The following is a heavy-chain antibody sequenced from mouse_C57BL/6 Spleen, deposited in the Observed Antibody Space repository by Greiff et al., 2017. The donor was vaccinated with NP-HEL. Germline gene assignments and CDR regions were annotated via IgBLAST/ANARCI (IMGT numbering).Heavy chain of an antibody. CDR1: GYSFTGYY. Sequence: DVKLQESGPELVKPGASVKISCKASGYSFTGYYMNWVKQSPEKSLEWIGEINPSTGGTTYNQKFKAKATLTVDKSSSTAYMQLKSLTSEDSAVYYCARNTWFAYWGQGTLVTVSA. V-gene: IGHV1-42*01. CDR2: INPSTGGT. CDR3: ARNTWFAY. J-gene: IGHJ3*01.